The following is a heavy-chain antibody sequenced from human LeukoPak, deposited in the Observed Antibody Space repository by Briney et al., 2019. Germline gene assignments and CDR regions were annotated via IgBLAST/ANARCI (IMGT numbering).Heavy chain of an antibody. V-gene: IGHV3-7*01. CDR1: GFTFSTYW. J-gene: IGHJ4*02. CDR2: INQDASEI. CDR3: ATDRDNSDWQKRFDS. Sequence: GGSLRLSCAASGFTFSTYWMNWYRQAPGKGPEWVGNINQDASEINYVDSVRGRFTISRDNAKNSLHLQMNRLRAEDTAVYYCATDRDNSDWQKRFDSWGQGTLVTVSS. D-gene: IGHD2-21*02.